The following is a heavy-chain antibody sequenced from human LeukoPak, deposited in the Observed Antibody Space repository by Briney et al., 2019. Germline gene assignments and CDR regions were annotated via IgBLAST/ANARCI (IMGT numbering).Heavy chain of an antibody. V-gene: IGHV3-21*04. Sequence: PGGSLRLSCAASGFTFSSYSMNWVRQAPGKGLEWVSSISSSSSYIYYADSVKGRFTISRDNAKNSLYLQMNSLRAEDTAVYYCARDLPQQLGPRPNWFDPWGQGTLVTVSS. CDR2: ISSSSSYI. CDR3: ARDLPQQLGPRPNWFDP. CDR1: GFTFSSYS. D-gene: IGHD6-13*01. J-gene: IGHJ5*02.